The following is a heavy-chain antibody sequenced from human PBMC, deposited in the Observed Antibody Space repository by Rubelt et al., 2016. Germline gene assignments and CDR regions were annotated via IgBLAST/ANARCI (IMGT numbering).Heavy chain of an antibody. D-gene: IGHD3-10*01. CDR1: GYTLTELS. J-gene: IGHJ4*02. CDR2: FDPEDGET. CDR3: ATVQQNWFAMVRGVVNDY. Sequence: QVQLVQSGAEVKKPGALVKVSCKVSGYTLTELSMHWVRQAPGKGLEWMGGFDPEDGETIYAQKFQGRVTMTEDTATDTAYMELSSLRSEDTAVYYCATVQQNWFAMVRGVVNDYWGQGTLVTVSS. V-gene: IGHV1-24*01.